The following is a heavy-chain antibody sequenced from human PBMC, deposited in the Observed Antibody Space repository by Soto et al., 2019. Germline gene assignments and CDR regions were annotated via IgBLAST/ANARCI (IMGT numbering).Heavy chain of an antibody. V-gene: IGHV1-69*02. CDR3: ASSRGTYYYDSSGYPPDGAFDI. J-gene: IGHJ3*02. Sequence: ASVKVSCKASGGTFSSYTISWVRQAPGQGLEWMGRIIPILGIANYAQKFQGRVTITADKSTSTAYMEMSSLRSEDTAVYYCASSRGTYYYDSSGYPPDGAFDIWGQGTMVTVSS. CDR2: IIPILGIA. CDR1: GGTFSSYT. D-gene: IGHD3-22*01.